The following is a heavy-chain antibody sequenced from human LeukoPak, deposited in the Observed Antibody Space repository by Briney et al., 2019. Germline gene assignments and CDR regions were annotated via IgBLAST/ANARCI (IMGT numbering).Heavy chain of an antibody. CDR1: GFTFSSYW. CDR2: INHNGNVN. V-gene: IGHV3-7*03. CDR3: AKGAAWQQQLIVGPYFDY. Sequence: GGSLRLSCAASGFTFSSYWMNWARQAPGKGLEWVASINHNGNVNYYVDSVKGRFTISRDNAKNSLYLQMNSLRAEDTAVYYCAKGAAWQQQLIVGPYFDYWGQGTLVTVSS. J-gene: IGHJ4*02. D-gene: IGHD6-13*01.